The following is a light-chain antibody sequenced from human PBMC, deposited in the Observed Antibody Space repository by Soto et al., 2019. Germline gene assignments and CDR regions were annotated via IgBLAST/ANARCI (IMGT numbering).Light chain of an antibody. CDR1: SSDVGGYKY. CDR3: GSYTTSSTLV. J-gene: IGLJ2*01. CDR2: DVT. V-gene: IGLV2-14*01. Sequence: QSALTQPASVYGSPGQSITISCTGISSDVGGYKYVSWYQQHPGKAPKLMIYDVTYRPSGISNRFSGSKSGNTASLTISGLQAEDEADYDCGSYTTSSTLVFGGGTKLTVL.